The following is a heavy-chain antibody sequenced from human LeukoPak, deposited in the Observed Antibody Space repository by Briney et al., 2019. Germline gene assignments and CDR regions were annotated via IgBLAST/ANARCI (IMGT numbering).Heavy chain of an antibody. CDR1: GFTFSSYG. V-gene: IGHV3-30*02. J-gene: IGHJ6*03. D-gene: IGHD5-12*01. Sequence: GGSLRLSCAASGFTFSSYGMHWVRQAPGKGLEWVAFIRYDGSDKYYADSVKGRFTISRDNSKNTLYLQMNSLRAEDTAVYYCAKDGYSGYDSSYYYMDVWGKGTTVTVPS. CDR3: AKDGYSGYDSSYYYMDV. CDR2: IRYDGSDK.